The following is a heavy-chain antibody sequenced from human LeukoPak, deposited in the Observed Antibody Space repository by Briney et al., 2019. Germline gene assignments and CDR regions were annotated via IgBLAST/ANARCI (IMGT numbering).Heavy chain of an antibody. CDR2: IYNSGST. J-gene: IGHJ4*02. D-gene: IGHD4-23*01. CDR1: GGSFSGYY. V-gene: IGHV4-59*12. CDR3: ARAGRYGGNSL. Sequence: SKTLSLTCAVYGGSFSGYYWSWIRQPPGKGLEWIGYIYNSGSTNYNPSLKSRGTISVDTFKKFFSLRLSSVTAADTAVYHCARAGRYGGNSLWGQGTLVTVSS.